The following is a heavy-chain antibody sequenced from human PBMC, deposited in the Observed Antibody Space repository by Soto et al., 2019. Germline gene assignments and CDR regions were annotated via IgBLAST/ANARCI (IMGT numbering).Heavy chain of an antibody. CDR2: IRSDSNHI. V-gene: IGHV3-21*05. CDR1: GFIFSSFS. Sequence: GGSLRLSCAASGFIFSSFSMNWIRQAPGKGLEWLSYIRSDSNHIGYADSVRGRFTISSDIAKNSLYLQMNSLRAEDTAVYYCARELAAAGSFDYWGQGTLVTVSS. J-gene: IGHJ4*02. CDR3: ARELAAAGSFDY. D-gene: IGHD6-13*01.